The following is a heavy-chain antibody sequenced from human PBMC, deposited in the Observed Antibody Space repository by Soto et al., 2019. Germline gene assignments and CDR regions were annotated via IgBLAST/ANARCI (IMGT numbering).Heavy chain of an antibody. D-gene: IGHD3-16*02. J-gene: IGHJ5*02. V-gene: IGHV1-69*13. CDR2: IIPICGTA. Sequence: SVKVSCKASGVTFSSYAISWVRQAPGQGLEWMGGIIPICGTANYAQKFQGRVTITADESTSTAYMELSSLRSEDTAVYYCARANYDYVWGSYRYNWFDPWGQGTLVTVSS. CDR3: ARANYDYVWGSYRYNWFDP. CDR1: GVTFSSYA.